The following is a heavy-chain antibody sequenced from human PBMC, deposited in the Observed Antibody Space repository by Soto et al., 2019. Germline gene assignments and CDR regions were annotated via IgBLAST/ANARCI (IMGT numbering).Heavy chain of an antibody. CDR3: ARSQCSSTSVEIYYYYYYGMDV. CDR1: GGTFSSYA. J-gene: IGHJ6*02. CDR2: IIPISGTA. V-gene: IGHV1-69*01. Sequence: QVQLVPSGAEVKKPGSSVKVSCTASGGTFSSYAISWVRQAPGQGLEWMGGIIPISGTATYAQKFQGRVTITADESTSTADMELSSLRSEVTALYYCARSQCSSTSVEIYYYYYYGMDVWGQGTTVTVSS. D-gene: IGHD2-2*01.